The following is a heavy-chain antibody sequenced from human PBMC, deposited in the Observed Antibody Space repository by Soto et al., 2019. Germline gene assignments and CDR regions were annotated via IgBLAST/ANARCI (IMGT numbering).Heavy chain of an antibody. CDR1: GGTFSSYA. V-gene: IGHV1-69*12. CDR3: ARDLGYCSGGSGPLPI. J-gene: IGHJ3*02. Sequence: QVQLVQSGAEVKKPGSSVKVSCKASGGTFSSYAISWVRQAPGQGLEWMGGIIPIFGTANYAQKFQGRVTITAGESTSTADMELSSLRYDDTAVYYCARDLGYCSGGSGPLPIWGQGTMVTVSS. CDR2: IIPIFGTA. D-gene: IGHD2-15*01.